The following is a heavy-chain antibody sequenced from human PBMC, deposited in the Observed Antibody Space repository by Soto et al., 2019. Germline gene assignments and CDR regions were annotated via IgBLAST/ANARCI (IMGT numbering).Heavy chain of an antibody. J-gene: IGHJ4*02. CDR3: VKDDGGYPSTAPH. CDR1: GITISNYP. D-gene: IGHD3-22*01. V-gene: IGHV3-23*01. Sequence: EVQLLESGGGLVQPGGSLRLSCAASGITISNYPMSWVRQAPGKGLDWVSGISGSGDRTYYADSAKGRFTISKEISRNSLSRQLDSLVVEDTAVYFCVKDDGGYPSTAPHWGQGTLVTVSS. CDR2: ISGSGDRT.